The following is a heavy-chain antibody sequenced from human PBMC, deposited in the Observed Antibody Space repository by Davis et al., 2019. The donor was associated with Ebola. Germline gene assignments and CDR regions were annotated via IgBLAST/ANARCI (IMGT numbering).Heavy chain of an antibody. CDR2: IRYDGSEK. CDR3: AKDLRTTSAFDI. CDR1: GFTFSRNG. V-gene: IGHV3-30*02. D-gene: IGHD1-1*01. J-gene: IGHJ3*02. Sequence: PGGSLRLSCAASGFTFSRNGMHWVRQAPGKGLEWVAFIRYDGSEKYYADSVKGRFTISRDNSKNTLYLQMNSLRAEDTAVYYCAKDLRTTSAFDIWGQGTMVTVSS.